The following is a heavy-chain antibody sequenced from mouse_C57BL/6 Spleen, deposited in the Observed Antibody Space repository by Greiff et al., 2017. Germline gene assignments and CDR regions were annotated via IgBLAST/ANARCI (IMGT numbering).Heavy chain of an antibody. J-gene: IGHJ2*01. CDR2: IDPSDSYT. V-gene: IGHV1-69*01. CDR3: ARGGLRRGFDY. CDR1: GYTFTSYW. Sequence: VQLQQPGAELVMPGASVQLSCKASGYTFTSYWMHWVKQRPGPGLEWIGEIDPSDSYTNYNQKFKGKSTLTVDKPSSTAYMQLSSLTSEDSAVYYCARGGLRRGFDYWGQGTTLTVSS. D-gene: IGHD2-4*01.